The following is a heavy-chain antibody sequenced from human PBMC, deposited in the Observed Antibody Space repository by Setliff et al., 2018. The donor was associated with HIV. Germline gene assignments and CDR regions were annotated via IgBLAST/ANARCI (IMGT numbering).Heavy chain of an antibody. J-gene: IGHJ3*02. D-gene: IGHD3-22*01. CDR3: ARQPHDFDSSGYYGDAFDI. V-gene: IGHV4-61*09. Sequence: SSETLSLTCTVSGGSISSGSHYWTWIRQPAGKGLEWIGHIHTSGSTNYDLSLMSRVTISVDTSKNQFSLKLRSVTASDTAVYYCARQPHDFDSSGYYGDAFDIWGQGTMVTVSS. CDR1: GGSISSGSHY. CDR2: IHTSGST.